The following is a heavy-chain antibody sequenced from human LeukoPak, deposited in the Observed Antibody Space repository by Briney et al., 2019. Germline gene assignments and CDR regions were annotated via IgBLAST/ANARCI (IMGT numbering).Heavy chain of an antibody. Sequence: SETLSLTCAVYGGSFSGYYWSWMRQPPGKGLEWIGEINHSGSTNYNPSLKSRVTISVDTSKNQFSLKLSSVTAADTAVYYCARLHREVVPAAIPRRAGNSYYYYVDVWGKGTTVTVSS. CDR3: ARLHREVVPAAIPRRAGNSYYYYVDV. CDR1: GGSFSGYY. V-gene: IGHV4-34*01. J-gene: IGHJ6*03. D-gene: IGHD2-2*02. CDR2: INHSGST.